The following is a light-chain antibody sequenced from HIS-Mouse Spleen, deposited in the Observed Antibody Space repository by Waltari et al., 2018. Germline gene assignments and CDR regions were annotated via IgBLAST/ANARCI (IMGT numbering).Light chain of an antibody. Sequence: SYELTQPPSVSVSPGQTARITCSGDAWPKKYVYWYQRKSGPAPVLVIYEDSKRTSGIPERFSGSSSWTMATVTISGAQVEDEADYYCYSTDSSGNHRVFGGGTKLTVL. CDR3: YSTDSSGNHRV. CDR1: AWPKKY. J-gene: IGLJ2*01. CDR2: EDS. V-gene: IGLV3-10*01.